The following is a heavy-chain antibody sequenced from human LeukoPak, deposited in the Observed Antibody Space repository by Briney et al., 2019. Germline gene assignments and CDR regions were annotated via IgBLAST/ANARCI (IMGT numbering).Heavy chain of an antibody. D-gene: IGHD6-13*01. CDR1: GFTFSDYF. CDR3: ARDRRQLVPGEGYFQH. V-gene: IGHV3-30*03. CDR2: ISYDGSNK. J-gene: IGHJ1*01. Sequence: GGSLRLSCAASGFTFSDYFMSWIRQAPGKGLEWVAVISYDGSNKYYADSVKGRFTISRDNSKNTLYLQMNSLRSEDTAVYYCARDRRQLVPGEGYFQHWGQGTLVTVSS.